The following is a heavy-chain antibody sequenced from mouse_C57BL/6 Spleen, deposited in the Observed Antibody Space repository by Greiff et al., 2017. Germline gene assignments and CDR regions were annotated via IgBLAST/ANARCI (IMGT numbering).Heavy chain of an antibody. D-gene: IGHD3-2*02. CDR3: ARRGSSATFDY. J-gene: IGHJ2*01. V-gene: IGHV1-47*01. CDR2: FHPYNDDT. Sequence: QVQLKESGAELVKPGASVKMSCKASGYTFTTYPIEWMKQNHGKSLEWIGNFHPYNDDTKYNEKFKGKATLTVEKSSSTVYLELSRFTTADSDVYYCARRGSSATFDYWGQGTTVTVSA. CDR1: GYTFTTYP.